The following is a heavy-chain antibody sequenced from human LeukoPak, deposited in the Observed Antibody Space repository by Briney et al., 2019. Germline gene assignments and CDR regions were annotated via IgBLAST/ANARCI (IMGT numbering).Heavy chain of an antibody. J-gene: IGHJ5*02. CDR3: AVADKVGGAWLDP. Sequence: SVKLSCKASGYTFTSYGISWVRQAPGQGLERVVWISAYNGNTNFAHQLQGRFTMTTETSTSTAYVDLRRLRSDDTAVSYCAVADKVGGAWLDPWGQGTLVTVSS. D-gene: IGHD3-16*01. CDR2: ISAYNGNT. V-gene: IGHV1-18*01. CDR1: GYTFTSYG.